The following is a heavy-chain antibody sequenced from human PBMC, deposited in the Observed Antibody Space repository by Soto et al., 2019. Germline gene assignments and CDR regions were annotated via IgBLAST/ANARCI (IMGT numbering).Heavy chain of an antibody. J-gene: IGHJ6*02. CDR3: TRKTPPTGMEV. D-gene: IGHD3-9*01. Sequence: EVPLVESGGGLVQPGGSLRLSCAVSGFTLSSYDIHWVRQATGEGLAWVSGIGSGGDTHYADSVKGRFIISREDGKNSLYLQMNNLRVGDTAVYYCTRKTPPTGMEVWGQGATVTVSS. CDR1: GFTLSSYD. CDR2: IGSGGDT. V-gene: IGHV3-13*01.